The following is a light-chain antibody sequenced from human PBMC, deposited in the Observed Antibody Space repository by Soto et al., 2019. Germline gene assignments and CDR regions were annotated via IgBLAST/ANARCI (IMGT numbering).Light chain of an antibody. Sequence: QSVLTQPPSVSGTPGQRVSISCSGSNSNIGPNYVYWFQQLPGAAPKLLIYKNNQRPSGVPDRFSGSKSGTSASLAISGLRSEDEGDYYCAAWDDNLSVAIFGGGTHLTVL. V-gene: IGLV1-47*01. CDR2: KNN. J-gene: IGLJ2*01. CDR1: NSNIGPNY. CDR3: AAWDDNLSVAI.